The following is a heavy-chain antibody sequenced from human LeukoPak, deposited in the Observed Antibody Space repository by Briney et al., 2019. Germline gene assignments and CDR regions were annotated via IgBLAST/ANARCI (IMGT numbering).Heavy chain of an antibody. CDR3: ARGRRSSLVY. D-gene: IGHD6-13*01. V-gene: IGHV4-34*01. Sequence: SETLSLTCAVYGGSFSGYYWSWIRQPPGKGLEWIGEINHSGSTNYNPSLKSRVTISVDTSKNQFSLKLSSVTAADTVVYYCARGRRSSLVYWGQGTLVTISS. J-gene: IGHJ4*02. CDR2: INHSGST. CDR1: GGSFSGYY.